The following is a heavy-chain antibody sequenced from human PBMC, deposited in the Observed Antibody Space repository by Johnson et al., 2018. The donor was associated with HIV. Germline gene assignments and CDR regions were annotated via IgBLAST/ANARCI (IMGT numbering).Heavy chain of an antibody. CDR1: GFTFTSYD. CDR3: VRANYYHN. Sequence: VQLVESGGGLVQPGGSLRLSCVASGFTFTSYDMHWVRQATGEGLEWISAIGTAGDTLYPGSVKGRFTISRDNAKNSLYLQMNSLSPGDTAVYYCVRANYYHNWGQGTMVTVSS. CDR2: IGTAGDT. J-gene: IGHJ3*02. D-gene: IGHD3-10*01. V-gene: IGHV3-13*04.